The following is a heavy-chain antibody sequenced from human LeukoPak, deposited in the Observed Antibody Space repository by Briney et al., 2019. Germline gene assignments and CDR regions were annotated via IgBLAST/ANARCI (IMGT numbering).Heavy chain of an antibody. D-gene: IGHD2-8*01. J-gene: IGHJ6*03. V-gene: IGHV4-34*01. CDR2: INHSGST. CDR3: ARGRRYCTNGVCYKSYYYYMDV. CDR1: GGSFSGYY. Sequence: SETLSLTCAVYGGSFSGYYWSWIRQPPGKGLEWIGEINHSGSTNYNPSLKSRVTISVDTSKNQFSLKLSSVTASDTAVYYCARGRRYCTNGVCYKSYYYYMDVWGKGTTVTVSS.